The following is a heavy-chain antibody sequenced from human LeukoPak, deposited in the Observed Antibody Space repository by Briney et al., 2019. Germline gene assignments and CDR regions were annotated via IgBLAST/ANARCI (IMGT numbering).Heavy chain of an antibody. Sequence: GGSLRLSCVASGFTFSTYLMSWVRQAPGKGLEWVANLKQDGSVKHYVDSVKGRFTISRDNAKNSLYLQMTTLRAEDTAVYYCATSADSPGNSWGQGTLITVSS. CDR3: ATSADSPGNS. D-gene: IGHD4-23*01. V-gene: IGHV3-7*01. CDR2: LKQDGSVK. J-gene: IGHJ4*02. CDR1: GFTFSTYL.